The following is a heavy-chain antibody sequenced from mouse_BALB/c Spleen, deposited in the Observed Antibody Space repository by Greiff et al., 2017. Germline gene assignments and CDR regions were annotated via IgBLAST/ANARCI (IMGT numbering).Heavy chain of an antibody. D-gene: IGHD2-1*01. CDR3: ARRSLYGNYRSYWYFDV. CDR2: ISSGGST. Sequence: EVKLVESGGGLVKPGGSLKLSCAASGFTFSSYAMSWVRQTPEKRLEWVASISSGGSTYYPDSVKGRFTISRDNARNILYLQMSSLRSEDTAMYYCARRSLYGNYRSYWYFDVWGAGTTVTVSS. J-gene: IGHJ1*01. V-gene: IGHV5-6-5*01. CDR1: GFTFSSYA.